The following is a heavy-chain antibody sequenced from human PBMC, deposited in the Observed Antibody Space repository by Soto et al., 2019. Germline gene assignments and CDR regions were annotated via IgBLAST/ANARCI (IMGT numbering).Heavy chain of an antibody. CDR2: ISTYNGNT. CDR3: ARDERDSCSGGDCFYFDY. D-gene: IGHD2-21*02. CDR1: GYTFTDYY. J-gene: IGHJ4*02. V-gene: IGHV1-18*04. Sequence: GASVKVSCKASGYTFTDYYIHWVRQAPGQGLEWLGWISTYNGNTNSAPRLQGRLTLTTDTSTNTAYMELRSLTSDDTAVYYCARDERDSCSGGDCFYFDYWGQGTLVTVSS.